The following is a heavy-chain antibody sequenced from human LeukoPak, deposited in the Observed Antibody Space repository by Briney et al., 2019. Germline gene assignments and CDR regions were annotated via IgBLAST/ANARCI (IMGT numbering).Heavy chain of an antibody. CDR1: GFTFSNYW. CDR2: INTDGSST. Sequence: GGSLRLSCAASGFTFSNYWMHWVRQAPGKGLVWVSRINTDGSSTSHADSVKGRFTISRDNSKNTLYLQMNSLRAEDTAVYYCAKDLESSTSCYFFDYWGQGTLVTVSS. D-gene: IGHD2-2*01. J-gene: IGHJ4*02. CDR3: AKDLESSTSCYFFDY. V-gene: IGHV3-74*01.